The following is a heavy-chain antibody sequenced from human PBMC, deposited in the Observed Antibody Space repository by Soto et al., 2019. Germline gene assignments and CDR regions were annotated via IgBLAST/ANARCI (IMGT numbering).Heavy chain of an antibody. J-gene: IGHJ4*02. Sequence: EVQLLESGGGLVQPGGSLRLSCAASGFTFSSYAMSWVRQAPGKGLEWVSAISGSGGSTYYADSVKGRFTISRDNSKNTLYLQMNSQRAEDTAVYYCARSMVRGPPLDYWGQGTLVTVSS. CDR2: ISGSGGST. V-gene: IGHV3-23*01. CDR3: ARSMVRGPPLDY. CDR1: GFTFSSYA. D-gene: IGHD3-10*01.